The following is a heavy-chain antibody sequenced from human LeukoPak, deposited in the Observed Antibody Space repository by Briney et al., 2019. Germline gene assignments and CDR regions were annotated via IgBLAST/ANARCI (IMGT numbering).Heavy chain of an antibody. Sequence: GGSLRLSCAASGFTFSSYGMSWVRQAPGKGLEWVSGISGSGSGTYYADSVKGRFTISRDNSKNTLYLQMNSLRLEDMAVYYCAKPSGSGVDYWGRGTRVTVSS. CDR2: ISGSGSGT. CDR3: AKPSGSGVDY. CDR1: GFTFSSYG. V-gene: IGHV3-23*01. D-gene: IGHD1-26*01. J-gene: IGHJ4*02.